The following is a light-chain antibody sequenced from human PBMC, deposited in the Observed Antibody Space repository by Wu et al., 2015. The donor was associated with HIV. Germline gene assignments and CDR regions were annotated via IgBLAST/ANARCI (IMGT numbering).Light chain of an antibody. V-gene: IGKV3-20*01. J-gene: IGKJ1*01. CDR3: QQYGSSTHFA. CDR1: QSVSSSY. Sequence: EIVLTQSPGTLSLSPGERATLSCRASQSVSSSYLAWYQQKPGQAPRLLIYGASSRATGIPDRFSGSGSGTDFTLTISRLEPEDFAVYYCQQYGSSTHFALGQG. CDR2: GAS.